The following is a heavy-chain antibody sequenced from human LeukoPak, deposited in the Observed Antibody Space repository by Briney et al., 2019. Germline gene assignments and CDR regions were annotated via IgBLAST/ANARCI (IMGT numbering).Heavy chain of an antibody. CDR3: AGELRFLEWLLPIDY. CDR1: GFTFSSYA. Sequence: PGGSLRLSCAASGFTFSSYAMSWVRQAPGKWLEWVSAISDSGSGGSTYYADSVKGRFTISRDNSKNTLYLQMNSLRAEDTAVYYCAGELRFLEWLLPIDYWGQGTLVTVSS. J-gene: IGHJ4*02. CDR2: ISDSGSGGST. V-gene: IGHV3-23*01. D-gene: IGHD3-3*01.